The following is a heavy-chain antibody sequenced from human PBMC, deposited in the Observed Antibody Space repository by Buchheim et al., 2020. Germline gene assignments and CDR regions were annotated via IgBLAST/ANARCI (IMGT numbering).Heavy chain of an antibody. CDR2: INHSGST. V-gene: IGHV4-34*01. D-gene: IGHD1-7*01. CDR1: GGSFSGYY. J-gene: IGHJ4*02. Sequence: QVQLQQWGAGLLKPSETLSLTCAVYGGSFSGYYLSWIRQPPGKGLEWIGEINHSGSTNYNPSLKSRVTISVDTSKKQFSLKLGSVTAADTAVYYCARSYNWNYYGYWGQGTL. CDR3: ARSYNWNYYGY.